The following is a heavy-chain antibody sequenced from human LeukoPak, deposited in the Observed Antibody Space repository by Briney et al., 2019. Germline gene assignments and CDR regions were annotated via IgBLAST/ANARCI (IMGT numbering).Heavy chain of an antibody. D-gene: IGHD5-18*01. J-gene: IGHJ4*02. V-gene: IGHV3-7*04. CDR3: ARDRIQLWNHDY. CDR2: IKPDGSDK. CDR1: GFTFSGYW. Sequence: GGSLRLSCAASGFTFSGYWMSWVRQAPGKGLEWVANIKPDGSDKYYVDSVKGRFTISRENAKNSLYLHMNSLRAEDTAVYYCARDRIQLWNHDYWGQGTLVTVSS.